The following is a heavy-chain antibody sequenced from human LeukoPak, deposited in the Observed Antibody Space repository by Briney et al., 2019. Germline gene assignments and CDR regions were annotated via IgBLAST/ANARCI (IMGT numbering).Heavy chain of an antibody. Sequence: GESLKISCTASGYRFTTYWIGWVRQMPGKGLEWMGIIYPGDSDTRYSPSFQGQVTISADKSITTAYLQWSSLKASDTAMYHCARWVTADRGKKDAFDIWGQGTVVTVSS. CDR1: GYRFTTYW. V-gene: IGHV5-51*01. D-gene: IGHD2-21*02. J-gene: IGHJ3*02. CDR3: ARWVTADRGKKDAFDI. CDR2: IYPGDSDT.